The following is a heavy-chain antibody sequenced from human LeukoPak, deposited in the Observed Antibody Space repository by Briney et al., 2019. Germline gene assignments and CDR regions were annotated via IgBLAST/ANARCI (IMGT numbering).Heavy chain of an antibody. CDR3: ASDEGNYFDY. J-gene: IGHJ4*02. V-gene: IGHV3-21*01. CDR1: GFTFSSYI. CDR2: ISRNSTYI. Sequence: GGSLRLSCAASGFTFSSYIMNWVRQAPGKVLEWVASISRNSTYIHYADSVKGRFTISRDNARNSLFLQMNSLRAEDTAIYYCASDEGNYFDYWGQGTLVTVSS.